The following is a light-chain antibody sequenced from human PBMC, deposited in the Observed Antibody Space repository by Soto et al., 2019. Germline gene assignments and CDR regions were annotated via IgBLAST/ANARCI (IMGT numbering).Light chain of an antibody. CDR1: TGAVTSGHY. V-gene: IGLV7-46*01. CDR2: DTS. Sequence: QAVVTQEPSLTVSPGGTVTLTCGSSTGAVTSGHYPYWFQQKPGQATRTLIYDTSYPHSWTPARFSGSLLGGNAALTLSGAQPEDEAEYYCLLSYSGARVFGGGTKLTVL. J-gene: IGLJ3*02. CDR3: LLSYSGARV.